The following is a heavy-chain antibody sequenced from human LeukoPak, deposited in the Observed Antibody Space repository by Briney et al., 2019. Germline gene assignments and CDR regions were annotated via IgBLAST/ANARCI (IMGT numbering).Heavy chain of an antibody. CDR1: GFIVTSNY. CDR2: IYGGNST. Sequence: GGSLRLSCAASGFIVTSNYMSWVRQAPGKGLEWVSGIYGGNSTYYADSVKGRFTISRDNSKNTLYLQMNSLRAEDTAVYYCVRAQYSYGSGSYERDYWGQGTLVTVSS. CDR3: VRAQYSYGSGSYERDY. D-gene: IGHD3-10*01. V-gene: IGHV3-66*01. J-gene: IGHJ4*02.